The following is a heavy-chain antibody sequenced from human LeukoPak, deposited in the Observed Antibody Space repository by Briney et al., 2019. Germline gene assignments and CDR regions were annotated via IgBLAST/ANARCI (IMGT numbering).Heavy chain of an antibody. J-gene: IGHJ4*02. D-gene: IGHD5-24*01. CDR1: VFTCSSCR. CDR2: ISSNSSNT. CDR3: ARTRDGYHFGPFDC. Sequence: PGGSRLLSGAASVFTCSSCRMNGVRQARGKGQEGASLISSNSSNTYNEDSVKGRFTISKNNAKNSLYLEMNSLRVEDTAVYYCARTRDGYHFGPFDCWGQGTLVTVSS. V-gene: IGHV3-21*01.